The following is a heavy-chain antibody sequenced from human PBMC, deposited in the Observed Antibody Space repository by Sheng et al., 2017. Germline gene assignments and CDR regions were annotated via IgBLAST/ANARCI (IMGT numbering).Heavy chain of an antibody. D-gene: IGHD3-3*01. CDR2: FDPEDGET. J-gene: IGHJ4*02. CDR3: ATDTPGTTNYDFWSGYFGY. V-gene: IGHV1-24*01. Sequence: QVQLVQSGAEVKKPGASVKVSCKVSGYTLTELSMHWVRQAPGKGLEWMGGFDPEDGETIYAQKFQGRVTMTEDTSTDTAYMELSSLRSEDTAVYYCATDTPGTTNYDFWSGYFGYWGQGTLVTVSS. CDR1: GYTLTELS.